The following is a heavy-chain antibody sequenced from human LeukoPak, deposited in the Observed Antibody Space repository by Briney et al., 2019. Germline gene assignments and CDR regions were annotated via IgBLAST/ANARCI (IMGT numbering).Heavy chain of an antibody. J-gene: IGHJ4*02. CDR2: IFYSGST. CDR1: GVSVSSGSYY. V-gene: IGHV4-61*01. D-gene: IGHD6-19*01. CDR3: ARDGGGSGWSGVEY. Sequence: PSETLSLTCTVSGVSVSSGSYYWSWIRQPPGRGLEWMGYIFYSGSTNYNPSLKSRVTMSVDMSRNQISLKLDSVTAADTAVYYCARDGGGSGWSGVEYWGQGTLVTVSS.